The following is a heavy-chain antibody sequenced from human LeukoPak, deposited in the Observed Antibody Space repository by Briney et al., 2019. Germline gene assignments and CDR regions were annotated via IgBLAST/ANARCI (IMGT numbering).Heavy chain of an antibody. Sequence: GGSPRLSCAASGFTPTSYSMNCVRQAPGKGLEWVSFISTGSSTIYYADSVGGRFSMSRDNAKNSLYLQMNSLRDEDTAVYYCTKGESAVTSYLHFWGQGALVSVSS. J-gene: IGHJ4*02. CDR1: GFTPTSYS. CDR2: ISTGSSTI. CDR3: TKGESAVTSYLHF. D-gene: IGHD4-17*01. V-gene: IGHV3-48*02.